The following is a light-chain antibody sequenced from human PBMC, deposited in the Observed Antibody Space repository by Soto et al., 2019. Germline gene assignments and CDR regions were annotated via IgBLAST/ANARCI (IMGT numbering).Light chain of an antibody. CDR1: QSVGSH. V-gene: IGKV3-20*01. CDR2: DAS. Sequence: EIVLTQSPATLSLSPGERATLSCRASQSVGSHLAWFQQRPGQAPRLLIYDASNRATGIPDRFTGSGSGTDFTLTISRLEPEDFAVYYRQQYVSSPWAFGQGTKVDIK. CDR3: QQYVSSPWA. J-gene: IGKJ1*01.